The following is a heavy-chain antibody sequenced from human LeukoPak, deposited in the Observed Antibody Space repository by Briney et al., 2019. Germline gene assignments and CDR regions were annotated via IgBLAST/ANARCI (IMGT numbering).Heavy chain of an antibody. J-gene: IGHJ4*02. CDR1: GFSVSRNY. D-gene: IGHD3-10*01. Sequence: GGSLRLSCAASGFSVSRNYMTWVRQAPGKGLEWFSVIYSGGRTDYADSVKGRFTISRDSSKNTLYLQMNSLRAEDTAVYYCTRDVIRGTNLGYWGQGTLVTVSS. V-gene: IGHV3-66*02. CDR2: IYSGGRT. CDR3: TRDVIRGTNLGY.